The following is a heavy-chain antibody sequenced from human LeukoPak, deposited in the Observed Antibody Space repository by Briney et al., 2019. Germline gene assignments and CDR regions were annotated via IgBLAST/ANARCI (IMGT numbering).Heavy chain of an antibody. Sequence: SGPTLANPTQTLTLTCTFSGFSLSTSGAGVGWVRQPQGKALEWLALIYWNDDKRYSPSLKSRLTVTKDTSKNQLVLTMTNMDPVDTATYYCVQGTDIEATSGVWLAFDSWGQGTMVTVSS. D-gene: IGHD5-12*01. CDR3: VQGTDIEATSGVWLAFDS. J-gene: IGHJ3*02. CDR2: IYWNDDK. V-gene: IGHV2-5*01. CDR1: GFSLSTSGAG.